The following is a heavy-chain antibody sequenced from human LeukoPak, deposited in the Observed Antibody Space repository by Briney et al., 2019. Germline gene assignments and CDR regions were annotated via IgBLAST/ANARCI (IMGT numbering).Heavy chain of an antibody. D-gene: IGHD4-17*01. V-gene: IGHV3-11*06. CDR3: ARENDYDVLGRRGVFDY. Sequence: GGSLRLSCAASGFTFSDYYMSWIRQAPGKGLEWVSYISSSRSYTNYADSVKGRFTISRDNAKNSLYLQMNSLRAEDTAVYYCARENDYDVLGRRGVFDYWGQGTLVTASS. CDR1: GFTFSDYY. J-gene: IGHJ4*02. CDR2: ISSSRSYT.